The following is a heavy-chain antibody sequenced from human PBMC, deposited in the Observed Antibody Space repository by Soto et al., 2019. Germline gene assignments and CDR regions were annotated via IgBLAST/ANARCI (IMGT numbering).Heavy chain of an antibody. CDR1: GFTFSNAW. D-gene: IGHD2-21*01. J-gene: IGHJ4*02. V-gene: IGHV3-15*01. CDR2: IKSKADGGTT. Sequence: EVQLVESGGGLVKPGGSLRLSCAASGFTFSNAWMSWVRQAPGKGLEWVGRIKSKADGGTTYYAAPVKGRFTISRDDSTTPLYLQMNRLKTEDTAVYYCTTVYSNSEHFFDHWGQGTLVSVSS. CDR3: TTVYSNSEHFFDH.